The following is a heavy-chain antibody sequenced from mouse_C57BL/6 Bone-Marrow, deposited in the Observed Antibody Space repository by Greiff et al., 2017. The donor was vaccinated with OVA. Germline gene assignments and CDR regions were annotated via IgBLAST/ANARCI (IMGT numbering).Heavy chain of an antibody. CDR2: INSAGGST. V-gene: IGHV5-2*01. CDR1: EYEFPSHD. D-gene: IGHD2-1*01. CDR3: DRSGNYEGWYFDV. Sequence: EVKVVESGGGLVQPGESLKLSCESNEYEFPSHDMSWVRKTPEKRLEWVAAINSAGGSTYYPATMERRFIISRDTTKKTLYLQMSSLRSEDTALNYSDRSGNYEGWYFDVWGTGTTVTVSS. J-gene: IGHJ1*03.